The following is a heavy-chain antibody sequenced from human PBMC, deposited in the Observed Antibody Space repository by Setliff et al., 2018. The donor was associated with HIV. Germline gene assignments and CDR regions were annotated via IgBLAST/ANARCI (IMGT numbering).Heavy chain of an antibody. V-gene: IGHV4-4*02. J-gene: IGHJ5*02. CDR3: ARAFDSSAPWIDL. D-gene: IGHD3-22*01. CDR2: IYHSGSS. CDR1: GGSITTTNW. Sequence: SETLSLTCAVSGGSITTTNWWTWSRQPPEKGLEWIGDIYHSGSSNYNPSLKPRVTISGDKSKNQFSLKLTSVTAADTAVYYCARAFDSSAPWIDLWAQGTLVTVSS.